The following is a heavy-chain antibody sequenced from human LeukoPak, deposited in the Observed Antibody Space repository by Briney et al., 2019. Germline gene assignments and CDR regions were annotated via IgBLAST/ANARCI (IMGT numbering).Heavy chain of an antibody. CDR1: GGSISSHY. Sequence: SETLSLTCTVPGGSISSHYWSWIRQPPGKGLECIGYISYSGSTNYNPSLKSRVTISVDTSKNQFSLKLSSVTAADTAGYYCARLVVAATGNWFDPWGQGTLVTVSS. CDR2: ISYSGST. J-gene: IGHJ5*02. V-gene: IGHV4-59*08. CDR3: ARLVVAATGNWFDP. D-gene: IGHD2-15*01.